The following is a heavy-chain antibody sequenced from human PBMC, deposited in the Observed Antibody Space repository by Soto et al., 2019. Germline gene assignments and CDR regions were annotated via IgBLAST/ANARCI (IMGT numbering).Heavy chain of an antibody. D-gene: IGHD3-22*01. CDR1: GYTLTGLS. V-gene: IGHV1-24*01. CDR2: FDPEDGET. CDR3: ATVGSNTYYYDSSGYSNAFDI. Sequence: ASVKVSCKVSGYTLTGLSRHWVRQAPGKGLEWMGGFDPEDGETIYAQKFQGRVTMTEDTSTDTAYMELSSLRSEDTAVYYCATVGSNTYYYDSSGYSNAFDIWGQGTMVTVSS. J-gene: IGHJ3*02.